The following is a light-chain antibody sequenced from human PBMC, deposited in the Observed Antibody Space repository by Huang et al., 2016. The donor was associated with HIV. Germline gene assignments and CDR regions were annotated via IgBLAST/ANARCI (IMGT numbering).Light chain of an antibody. CDR3: QQYGSSPPWT. CDR2: GAS. J-gene: IGKJ1*01. V-gene: IGKV3-20*01. CDR1: QSISSNY. Sequence: EIVLTQSPGTLSLSPGERATLSCRASQSISSNYLVWYQQKPGQAPRLLIYGASSRATGIPDRVSGSGSGTDFTLTISKLEPEDCAVYYCQQYGSSPPWTFGQGTKVEIK.